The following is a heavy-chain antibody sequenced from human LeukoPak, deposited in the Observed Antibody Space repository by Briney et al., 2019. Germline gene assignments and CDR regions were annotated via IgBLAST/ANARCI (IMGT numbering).Heavy chain of an antibody. CDR1: GYSISSGYY. CDR2: IYHSGST. V-gene: IGHV4-38-2*02. CDR3: ARAGFTFSDYFGSFFDY. Sequence: SETLSLTCTVSGYSISSGYYWGWIRQPPGKGLEWIGSIYHSGSTYYNPSLKSRVTISVDTSKNQFSLKLSSVTAEDTAVYYCARAGFTFSDYFGSFFDYWGQGTLVTVSS. D-gene: IGHD3-10*01. J-gene: IGHJ4*02.